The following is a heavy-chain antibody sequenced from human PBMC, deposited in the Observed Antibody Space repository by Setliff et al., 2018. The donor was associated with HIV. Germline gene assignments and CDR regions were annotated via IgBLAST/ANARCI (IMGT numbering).Heavy chain of an antibody. J-gene: IGHJ5*02. CDR1: GGSISSGGYY. D-gene: IGHD5-18*01. CDR3: ARYSYGYVRDLRFDP. CDR2: IYYSGST. V-gene: IGHV4-31*03. Sequence: SETLSLTCTVSGGSISSGGYYWSWIRQHPGKGLEWIGYIYYSGSTYYNPSLQSRVTISVDTSKNHFSLKLTSVTAADTAMYYCARYSYGYVRDLRFDPWGQGTLVTVSS.